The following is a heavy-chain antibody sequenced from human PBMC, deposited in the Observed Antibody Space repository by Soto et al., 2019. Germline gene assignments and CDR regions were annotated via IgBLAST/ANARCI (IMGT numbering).Heavy chain of an antibody. D-gene: IGHD2-21*02. CDR1: GYTFTSYG. V-gene: IGHV1-3*01. CDR3: ARDPNQRTAEYHHYYYCMDV. J-gene: IGHJ6*02. Sequence: ASVKVSCKASGYTFTSYGIHWVRQAPGQRLEWTGWINAGNGNTKYSEKFQGRVTITRDTSASTAYLELSSLRSEDTAVYYCARDPNQRTAEYHHYYYCMDVLGQGTTVTFSS. CDR2: INAGNGNT.